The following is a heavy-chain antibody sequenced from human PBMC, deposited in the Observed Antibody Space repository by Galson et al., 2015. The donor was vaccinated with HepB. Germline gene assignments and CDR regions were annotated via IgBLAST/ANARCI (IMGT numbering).Heavy chain of an antibody. CDR1: GGSISSSSYY. V-gene: IGHV4-39*01. J-gene: IGHJ3*02. D-gene: IGHD1-26*01. CDR3: ARHGEWEPMDAFDI. CDR2: IYYSGST. Sequence: SETLSLTCTVSGGSISSSSYYWGWIRQPPGKGLEWIGSIYYSGSTYYNPSLKSRVTISVDTSKNQFSLKLSSVTAADTAVYYCARHGEWEPMDAFDIWGQGTMATVSS.